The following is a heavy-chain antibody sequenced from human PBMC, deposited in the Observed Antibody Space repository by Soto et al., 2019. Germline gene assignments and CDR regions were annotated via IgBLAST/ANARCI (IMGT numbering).Heavy chain of an antibody. D-gene: IGHD3-22*01. CDR3: ARRLYYESSGLEAGAMDV. CDR2: IYYSGNT. V-gene: IGHV4-39*01. J-gene: IGHJ6*02. CDR1: GGSISSIRYY. Sequence: SETLSLTCTVSGGSISSIRYYWGWIRQPPGKGLEWIGSIYYSGNTYYNPSLKSRVTISVDTAKNQFSLKVSSVTAADTAVYYCARRLYYESSGLEAGAMDVWGPGTTVTVSS.